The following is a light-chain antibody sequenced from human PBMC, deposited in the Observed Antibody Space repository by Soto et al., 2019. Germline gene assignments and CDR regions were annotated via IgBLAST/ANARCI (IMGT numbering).Light chain of an antibody. CDR1: SSNIGALYD. Sequence: QSVLTQPPSVSGAPGQRVTISCTGSSSNIGALYDVHWYEQLPGAAPKLLIYGNINRPSGVPDRFSGSKSGTSASLAITGLRAEDEADYYCQSYDSSLSGSVFGTGTKVTVL. CDR2: GNI. CDR3: QSYDSSLSGSV. V-gene: IGLV1-40*01. J-gene: IGLJ1*01.